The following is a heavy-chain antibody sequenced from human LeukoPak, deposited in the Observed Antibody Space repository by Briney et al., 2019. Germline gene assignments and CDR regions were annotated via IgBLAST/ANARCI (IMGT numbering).Heavy chain of an antibody. J-gene: IGHJ6*03. CDR2: IYYSGST. V-gene: IGHV4-39*01. CDR3: ARGSSSSWLRDYYYYYMDV. D-gene: IGHD6-13*01. Sequence: SETLSLTCTVSGGSISSSSYYWGWIRQPPGKGLEWIGSIYYSGSTYYNPSLKSRVTISVDTSKNQFSLKLSSVTAADTAVYYCARGSSSSWLRDYYYYYMDVWGKGTTVTVSS. CDR1: GGSISSSSYY.